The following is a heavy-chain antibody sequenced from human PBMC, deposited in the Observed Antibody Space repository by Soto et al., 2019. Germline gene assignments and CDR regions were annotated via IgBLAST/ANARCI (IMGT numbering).Heavy chain of an antibody. CDR2: IIPIFGTA. D-gene: IGHD5-12*01. CDR3: ATVEMATIGSIYYYYGMDV. V-gene: IGHV1-69*13. CDR1: GGTFSSYA. Sequence: SVKVSCKASGGTFSSYAISWVRQAPGQGLEWMGGIIPIFGTANYAQKFQGGVTITADESTSTAYMELSSLRSEDTAVYYCATVEMATIGSIYYYYGMDVWGQGTTVTVSS. J-gene: IGHJ6*02.